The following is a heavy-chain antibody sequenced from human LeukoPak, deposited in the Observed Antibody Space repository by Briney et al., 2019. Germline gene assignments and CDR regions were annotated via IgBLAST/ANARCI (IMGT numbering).Heavy chain of an antibody. CDR1: GFTFSGYW. D-gene: IGHD2-2*01. CDR2: ISSSSSYI. V-gene: IGHV3-21*01. J-gene: IGHJ4*02. Sequence: PGGSLRLSCAASGFTFSGYWMSWVRQAPGKGLEWVSSISSSSSYIYYADSVKGRFTISRDNAKNSLYLQMNSLRAEDTAVYYCARVLGSTYYFDYWGQGTLVTVSS. CDR3: ARVLGSTYYFDY.